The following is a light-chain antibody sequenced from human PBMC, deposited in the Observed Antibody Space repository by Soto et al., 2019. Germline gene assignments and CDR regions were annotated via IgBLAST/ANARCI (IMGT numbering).Light chain of an antibody. Sequence: DTQMTQSPSTLSGSVGDRVTITCRASQTISSWLAWYQQKPGKAPKLLIYKASTLKSGVPSRFSGSGSGTEFTLTISSLQPDDFATYYCQHYNSYSEAFGQGTKVE. J-gene: IGKJ1*01. V-gene: IGKV1-5*03. CDR2: KAS. CDR3: QHYNSYSEA. CDR1: QTISSW.